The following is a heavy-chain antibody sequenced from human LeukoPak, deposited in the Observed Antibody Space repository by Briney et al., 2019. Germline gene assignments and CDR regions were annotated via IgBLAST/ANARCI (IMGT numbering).Heavy chain of an antibody. CDR1: GLTVSSNF. J-gene: IGHJ4*02. V-gene: IGHV3-66*04. Sequence: GGSLRLSCAAAGLTVSSNFMSWVRQAPGKGLEWVSIIHLGGAAYYADSVKGRFTISRDNTKNTLYLQMNSLRAEDTAVYYCASHKRRGYSGYAGGLEYWGQGTLVTASS. CDR2: IHLGGAA. CDR3: ASHKRRGYSGYAGGLEY. D-gene: IGHD5-12*01.